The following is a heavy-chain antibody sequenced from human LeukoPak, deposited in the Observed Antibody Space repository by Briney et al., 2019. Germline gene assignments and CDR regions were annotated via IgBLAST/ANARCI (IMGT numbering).Heavy chain of an antibody. J-gene: IGHJ3*02. CDR2: IYYSGST. CDR3: ARLLLYASSLYAFDI. Sequence: SETLSLTCTVSGGSISSSSYYWGWIRQPPGKGLEWIGSIYYSGSTYYNPSLKSRVTISVDTSKNQFSLKLSSVTAADTAVYYCARLLLYASSLYAFDIWGQGTMVTVSS. CDR1: GGSISSSSYY. D-gene: IGHD3-22*01. V-gene: IGHV4-39*01.